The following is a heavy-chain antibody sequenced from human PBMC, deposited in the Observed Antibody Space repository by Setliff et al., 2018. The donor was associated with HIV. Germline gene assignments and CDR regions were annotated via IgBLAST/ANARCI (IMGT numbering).Heavy chain of an antibody. Sequence: GASVKVSCKPSGFTFSGYYLHWVRQAPGQGLEWMGWINPNNGDTNYEQRFQGRVTMTRDTSITTVYMELNSLRSDDTAVYYCARLFYDYWSGFYSGDYWGQGTLVTVSS. CDR3: ARLFYDYWSGFYSGDY. D-gene: IGHD3-3*01. CDR2: INPNNGDT. J-gene: IGHJ4*02. V-gene: IGHV1-2*02. CDR1: GFTFSGYY.